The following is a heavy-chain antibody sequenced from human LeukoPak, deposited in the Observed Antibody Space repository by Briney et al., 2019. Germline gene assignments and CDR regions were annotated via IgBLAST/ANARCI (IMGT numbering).Heavy chain of an antibody. CDR1: GYTFTNYD. CDR2: MNPNSGNA. J-gene: IGHJ5*02. CDR3: ARGRWTGYCSSTSCYSGLDP. Sequence: ASVKVSCKASGYTFTNYDINWVRQATGRGLEWMGWMNPNSGNAGYAQKFQDRVTMTRNTSISTAYMELSSLRSEDTAVYYCARGRWTGYCSSTSCYSGLDPWGQGTLVTVSS. V-gene: IGHV1-8*01. D-gene: IGHD2-2*02.